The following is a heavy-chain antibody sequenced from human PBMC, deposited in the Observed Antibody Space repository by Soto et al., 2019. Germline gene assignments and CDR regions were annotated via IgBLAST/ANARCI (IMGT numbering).Heavy chain of an antibody. CDR1: GGSFSGYY. CDR2: INHSGST. CDR3: ARARAYYSFDY. D-gene: IGHD1-26*01. J-gene: IGHJ4*02. V-gene: IGHV4-34*01. Sequence: ASETLSLTCAVYGGSFSGYYWSWIRQPPGKGLEWIGEINHSGSTNYNPSLKSRVTISVDASKNQFSLKLSSVTAADTAVYYCARARAYYSFDYWGQGTLVTVSS.